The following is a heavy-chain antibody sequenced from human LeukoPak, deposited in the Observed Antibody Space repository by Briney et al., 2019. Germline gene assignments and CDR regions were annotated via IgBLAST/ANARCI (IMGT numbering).Heavy chain of an antibody. CDR3: ARRTEGIQQQLVPESIGWFDP. D-gene: IGHD6-13*01. J-gene: IGHJ5*02. CDR2: INHSGST. Sequence: PSETLSLTCAVYGGSFSGYYWSWIRQPPGKGLEWIGEINHSGSTNYNPSLKSRVTISVDTSKNQFSLKLSSVTAADTAVYYCARRTEGIQQQLVPESIGWFDPWGQGTLVTVSS. V-gene: IGHV4-34*01. CDR1: GGSFSGYY.